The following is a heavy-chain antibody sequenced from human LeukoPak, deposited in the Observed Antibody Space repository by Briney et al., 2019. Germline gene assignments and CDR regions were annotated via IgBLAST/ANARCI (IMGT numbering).Heavy chain of an antibody. D-gene: IGHD3-9*01. CDR1: GFTFSNAW. CDR3: TTTGPPLLRYFDWYYPQYYYYYMDV. V-gene: IGHV3-15*01. CDR2: IKSKTDGGTT. J-gene: IGHJ6*03. Sequence: PGGSLRLSCAASGFTFSNAWMSWVRQAPGKGLEWVGRIKSKTDGGTTDYAAPVKGRFTISRDDSKNTLYLQMNSLKTEDTAVYYCTTTGPPLLRYFDWYYPQYYYYYMDVWGKGTTVTISS.